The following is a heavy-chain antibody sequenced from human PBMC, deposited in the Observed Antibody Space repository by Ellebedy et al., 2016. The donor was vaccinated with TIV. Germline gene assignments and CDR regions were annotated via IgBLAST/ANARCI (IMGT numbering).Heavy chain of an antibody. CDR2: IKSKTDGVTT. V-gene: IGHV3-15*01. D-gene: IGHD3-10*01. CDR1: GFTFTDAW. Sequence: GESLKISCAASGFTFTDAWMTWVRQAPGKGLKWVGSIKSKTDGVTTDYAAPVKGRFTISPDDSKTTLYLQMNSLKTEDTAVYYCTTGGFRGYWGQGTLVTVSS. J-gene: IGHJ4*02. CDR3: TTGGFRGY.